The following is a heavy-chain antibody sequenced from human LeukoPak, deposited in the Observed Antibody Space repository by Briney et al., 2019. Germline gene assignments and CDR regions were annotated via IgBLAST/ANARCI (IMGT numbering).Heavy chain of an antibody. Sequence: PGGSLRLSCAASGLTFSTYWMHWVRQAPGKGLVWVSRINSDGSSTRYADSVKGRFTISRDNSKNTLNLQMNSLRAEDTALYYCAKDQNYESSGYYGGFDYWGQGTLVTVSS. CDR1: GLTFSTYW. D-gene: IGHD3-22*01. CDR3: AKDQNYESSGYYGGFDY. V-gene: IGHV3-74*01. J-gene: IGHJ4*02. CDR2: INSDGSST.